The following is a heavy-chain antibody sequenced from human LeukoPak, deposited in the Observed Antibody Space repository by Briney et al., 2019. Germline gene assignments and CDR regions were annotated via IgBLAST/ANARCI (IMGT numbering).Heavy chain of an antibody. CDR3: ARDQYQLGYCSSTSCYIPDY. V-gene: IGHV7-4-1*02. CDR2: INTNTGNP. CDR1: GYTFTSNA. J-gene: IGHJ4*02. D-gene: IGHD2-2*02. Sequence: ASVKVSCKASGYTFTSNAMNWVRQAPGQGLEWMGRINTNTGNPTYAQGFTGRFVFSLDTSVSTAYLQISSLKAEDTAVYYCARDQYQLGYCSSTSCYIPDYWGQGTLVTVSS.